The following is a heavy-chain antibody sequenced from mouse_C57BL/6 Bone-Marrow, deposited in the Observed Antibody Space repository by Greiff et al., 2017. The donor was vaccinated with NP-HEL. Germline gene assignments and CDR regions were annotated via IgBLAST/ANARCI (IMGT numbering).Heavy chain of an antibody. CDR3: AKIDGNYWYFDV. D-gene: IGHD2-1*01. Sequence: VQLQQSGPGLVQPSQSLSITCTVSGFSLTSYGVHWVRQSPGKGLEWLGVIWRGGSTDYNAAFMSRLSTTKDNSKSQVFFKMNSLQADDTAIYYCAKIDGNYWYFDVWGTGTTVTVSS. J-gene: IGHJ1*03. CDR1: GFSLTSYG. CDR2: IWRGGST. V-gene: IGHV2-5*01.